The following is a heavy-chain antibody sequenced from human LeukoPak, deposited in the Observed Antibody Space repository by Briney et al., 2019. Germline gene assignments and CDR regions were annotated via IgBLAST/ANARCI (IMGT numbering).Heavy chain of an antibody. Sequence: ASVKVSCKASGYTFTSYAMHWVRQAPGQRLEWMGWINAGNGNTKYSQKFQGRVTITRVTSASTAYMELSSLRSEDTAVYYCARDRVRGGYDSDGMDVWGQGTTVTVSS. J-gene: IGHJ6*02. D-gene: IGHD5-12*01. CDR1: GYTFTSYA. CDR2: INAGNGNT. CDR3: ARDRVRGGYDSDGMDV. V-gene: IGHV1-3*01.